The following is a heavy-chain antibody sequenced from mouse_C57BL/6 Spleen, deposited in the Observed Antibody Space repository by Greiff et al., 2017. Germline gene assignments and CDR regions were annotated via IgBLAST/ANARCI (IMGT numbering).Heavy chain of an antibody. D-gene: IGHD1-1*02. J-gene: IGHJ2*01. CDR1: GYTFTSYW. CDR3: AREETVVFDY. Sequence: QVQLQQPGAELVRPGSSVKLSCKASGYTFTSYWMHWVKQRPIQGLEWIGNIDPSDSETHYNQKFKDKATLTVDKSSSTAYMQLSSLTSEDVAVYYCAREETVVFDYWGQGTTRTVSS. CDR2: IDPSDSET. V-gene: IGHV1-52*01.